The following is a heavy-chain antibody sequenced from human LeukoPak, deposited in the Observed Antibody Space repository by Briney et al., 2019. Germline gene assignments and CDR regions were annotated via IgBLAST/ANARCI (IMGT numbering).Heavy chain of an antibody. V-gene: IGHV4-59*12. Sequence: SETLSLTCTVSGGSISNYYWSWIRQSPGKGLEWIGYIYYSGSTKYSPSLKSRVTTSVDTSKNQFSLKLSSVTAADTAVYYCARVYQYYDFWSGSHSPNWFDPWGQGTLVTVSS. D-gene: IGHD3-3*01. J-gene: IGHJ5*02. CDR3: ARVYQYYDFWSGSHSPNWFDP. CDR2: IYYSGST. CDR1: GGSISNYY.